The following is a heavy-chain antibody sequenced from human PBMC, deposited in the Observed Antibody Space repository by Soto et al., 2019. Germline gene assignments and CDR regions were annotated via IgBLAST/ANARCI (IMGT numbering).Heavy chain of an antibody. Sequence: EVQLLESGGDLVQPGGSLRLSCAASGFTFTSYAMSWIRQAPGKGLEWVSAITGGGDNTYYADSVKGRFTISRDNSKNTLYLQMNSLRAEDTAFYDCTPEGGSRDWLTVKWGEGTLVTVTS. CDR3: TPEGGSRDWLTVK. D-gene: IGHD3-9*01. J-gene: IGHJ4*02. CDR1: GFTFTSYA. V-gene: IGHV3-23*01. CDR2: ITGGGDNT.